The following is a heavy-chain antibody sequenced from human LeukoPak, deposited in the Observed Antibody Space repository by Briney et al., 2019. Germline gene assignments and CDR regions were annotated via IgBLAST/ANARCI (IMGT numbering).Heavy chain of an antibody. D-gene: IGHD2-8*02. CDR1: GGSISSSSYY. J-gene: IGHJ6*03. CDR2: IYYSGST. Sequence: SETLSLTCTVSGGSISSSSYYWSWIRQPPGKGLEWIGYIYYSGSTNYNPSLKSRVTISVDTSKNQFSLKLSSVTAADTAVYYCARGLWSDYYYYYMDVWGKGTTVTVSS. CDR3: ARGLWSDYYYYYMDV. V-gene: IGHV4-61*01.